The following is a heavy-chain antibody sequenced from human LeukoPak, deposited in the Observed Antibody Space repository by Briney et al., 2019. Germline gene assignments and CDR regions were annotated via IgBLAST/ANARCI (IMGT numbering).Heavy chain of an antibody. Sequence: PGGSLRLSCAASGFIFSNYWMPWVRQAPGKGLEWVANIKPDGSEKSYVDSVKGRFTISRDNAKNSLYLQMNSLRVEDTAVYYCASQPAVVDLDYWGQGTLVTVSS. CDR1: GFIFSNYW. D-gene: IGHD2-2*01. CDR3: ASQPAVVDLDY. V-gene: IGHV3-7*01. J-gene: IGHJ4*02. CDR2: IKPDGSEK.